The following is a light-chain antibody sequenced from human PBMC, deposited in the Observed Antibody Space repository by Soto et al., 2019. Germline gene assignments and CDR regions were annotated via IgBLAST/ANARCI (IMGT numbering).Light chain of an antibody. J-gene: IGKJ4*01. V-gene: IGKV1D-12*01. CDR2: GAS. CDR3: QQADSCPLT. Sequence: DIQMTQSPSSVSASIGDTVTITCRASQDISTLLAWYQQKPGKAPKLLIYGASTLESGVPSRFNGRGSGTDFTLTISSLQPEDFATYFCQQADSCPLTFGGGTKVEI. CDR1: QDISTL.